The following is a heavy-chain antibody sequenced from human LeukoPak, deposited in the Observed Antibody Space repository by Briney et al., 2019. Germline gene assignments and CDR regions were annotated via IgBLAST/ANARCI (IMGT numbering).Heavy chain of an antibody. CDR2: IYYSGST. CDR3: ASKVLRYFDWSLNHFDY. CDR1: GGSISSSSYY. J-gene: IGHJ4*02. Sequence: PSETLSLTCTVSGGSISSSSYYWGWIRQPPGKGLEWIGSIYYSGSTYYNPSLKSRVTISVDTSKNQFSLKLSSVTAADTAVYYCASKVLRYFDWSLNHFDYWGQGTLVTVSS. V-gene: IGHV4-39*01. D-gene: IGHD3-9*01.